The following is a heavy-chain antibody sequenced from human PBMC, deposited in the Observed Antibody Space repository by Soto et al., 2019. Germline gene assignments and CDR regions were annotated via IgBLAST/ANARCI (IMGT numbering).Heavy chain of an antibody. V-gene: IGHV3-74*01. Sequence: GGSLRLSCAASGFTISSHWMHWVRQAPGKGLVWVSRIKSDGSSTNYADPVKGRFIISRDNAKNTLYLQMNSLRTEDTAVYYCARDDYYDTSGYLALFDYWGQGTLVTVSS. J-gene: IGHJ4*02. CDR2: IKSDGSST. CDR1: GFTISSHW. CDR3: ARDDYYDTSGYLALFDY. D-gene: IGHD3-22*01.